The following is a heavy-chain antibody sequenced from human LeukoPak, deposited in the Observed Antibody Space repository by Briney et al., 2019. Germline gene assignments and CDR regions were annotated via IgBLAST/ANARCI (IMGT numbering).Heavy chain of an antibody. CDR2: IKQDGSEK. J-gene: IGHJ4*02. CDR3: ARSDKYDYVWGSYPRPPAFDY. Sequence: GGSLRLSCAASGFTFSSYWMSWVRRAPGKGLEWVANIKQDGSEKYYVDSVKGRFTISRDNAKNSLYLQMNSLRAEDTAVYYCARSDKYDYVWGSYPRPPAFDYWGQGTLVTVSS. V-gene: IGHV3-7*03. CDR1: GFTFSSYW. D-gene: IGHD3-16*02.